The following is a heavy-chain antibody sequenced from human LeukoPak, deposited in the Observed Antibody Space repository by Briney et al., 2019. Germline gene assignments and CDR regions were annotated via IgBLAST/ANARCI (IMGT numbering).Heavy chain of an antibody. CDR1: GFTFSSYS. Sequence: GGSLRLSCAASGFTFSSYSMNWVRQAPGKGLEWVSSISSSSSYIYYADSVKGRFTISRDNAKNSLYLQMNSLGAEDTAVYYCARGDYTNGVCYPEPFDYWGQGTLVTVSS. J-gene: IGHJ4*02. CDR3: ARGDYTNGVCYPEPFDY. CDR2: ISSSSSYI. V-gene: IGHV3-21*01. D-gene: IGHD2-8*01.